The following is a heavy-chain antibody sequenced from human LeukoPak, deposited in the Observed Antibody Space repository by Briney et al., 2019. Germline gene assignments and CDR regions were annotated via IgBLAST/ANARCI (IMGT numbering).Heavy chain of an antibody. CDR2: IIGSGGST. D-gene: IGHD2/OR15-2a*01. V-gene: IGHV3-23*01. CDR1: GFTFNSYA. Sequence: PGGSLRLSCAASGFTFNSYAMSWVRQPPGKGLEWVSGIIGSGGSTYYADSVKGRSTISRDNSKDTLYLQMNSVRAEDTARYNCAKVKCDIYDTIDYWGQGTLVTVSS. CDR3: AKVKCDIYDTIDY. J-gene: IGHJ4*02.